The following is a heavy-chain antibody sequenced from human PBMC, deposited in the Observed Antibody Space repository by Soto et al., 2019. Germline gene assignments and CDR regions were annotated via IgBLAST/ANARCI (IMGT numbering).Heavy chain of an antibody. Sequence: GGSLRLSCAASGFTFSNAWMSWVRQAPGKGLEWVGRIKSKNEGGTTDYTAPVKGRFTISRDDSKKTLYLQMNSLKTEDTAVYYCTTGYCSSTSCYWVAFDIWGQGTMVTVSS. J-gene: IGHJ3*02. CDR1: GFTFSNAW. V-gene: IGHV3-15*01. CDR2: IKSKNEGGTT. D-gene: IGHD2-2*01. CDR3: TTGYCSSTSCYWVAFDI.